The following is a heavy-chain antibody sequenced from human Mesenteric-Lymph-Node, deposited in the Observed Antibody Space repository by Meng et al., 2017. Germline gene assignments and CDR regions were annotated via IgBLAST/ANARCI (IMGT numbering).Heavy chain of an antibody. D-gene: IGHD3-22*01. CDR3: ARDRRYYDSRGYPDAFDI. CDR2: ISGSSSTI. J-gene: IGHJ3*02. CDR1: GFTFSSYE. V-gene: IGHV3-48*03. Sequence: GGSLRLSCAASGFTFSSYEMIWVRQAPVKGLEWVSYISGSSSTIYYADSVKGRFTISRDNAKNTLYLLMSSLRAEDTALYYCARDRRYYDSRGYPDAFDIWGQGTMVTVSS.